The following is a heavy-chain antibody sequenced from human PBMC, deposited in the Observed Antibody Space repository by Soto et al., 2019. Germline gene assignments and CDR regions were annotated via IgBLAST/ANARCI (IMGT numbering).Heavy chain of an antibody. CDR3: ARGGRLYGSGSYYSYFDY. V-gene: IGHV1-46*01. D-gene: IGHD3-10*01. J-gene: IGHJ4*02. Sequence: ASVKVSCKASGYTFTSYYMHWVRQAPGQGXEWMGIINPSGGSTSYAQKFQGRVTMTRDTSTSTVYMELSSLRSEDTAVYYCARGGRLYGSGSYYSYFDYWGQGPLVTVSS. CDR1: GYTFTSYY. CDR2: INPSGGST.